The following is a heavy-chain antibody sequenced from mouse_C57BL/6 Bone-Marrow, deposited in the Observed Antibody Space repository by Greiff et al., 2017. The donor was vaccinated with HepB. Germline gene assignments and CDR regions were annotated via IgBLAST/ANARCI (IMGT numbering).Heavy chain of an antibody. CDR2: IDPSDSYT. CDR1: GYTFTSYW. CDR3: AREDIYYYGSSFDY. V-gene: IGHV1-69*01. J-gene: IGHJ2*01. Sequence: QVHVKQPGAELVMPGASVKLSCKASGYTFTSYWMHWVKQRPGQGLEWIGEIDPSDSYTNYNQKFKGKSTLTVDKSSSTAYMQLSSLTSEDSAVYYCAREDIYYYGSSFDYWGQGTTLTVSS. D-gene: IGHD1-1*01.